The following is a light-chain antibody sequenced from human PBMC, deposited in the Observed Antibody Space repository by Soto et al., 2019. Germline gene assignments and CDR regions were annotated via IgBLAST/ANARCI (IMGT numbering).Light chain of an antibody. J-gene: IGKJ1*01. Sequence: VLSQSPAILSLSPGERATLSCRASQSVSSNLAWYQQKPGQAPRLLIYGASTRATGIPARFSGSGSGTEFTLTISSLQSEDFAVYYCQQYGSSPRTFGQGTKV. CDR2: GAS. CDR3: QQYGSSPRT. V-gene: IGKV3-15*01. CDR1: QSVSSN.